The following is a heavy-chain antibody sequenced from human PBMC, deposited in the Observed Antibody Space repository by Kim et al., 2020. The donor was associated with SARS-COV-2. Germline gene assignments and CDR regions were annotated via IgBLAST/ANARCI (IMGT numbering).Heavy chain of an antibody. D-gene: IGHD2-15*01. Sequence: SETLSLTCAVYGGSFSGYYWSWIRQPPGKGLEWIGEINHSGSTNYNPSLKSRVTISVDTSKNQFSLKLSSVTAADTAVYYCARVVGLRRNCSGGSCYSVFDPWGQGTLVTVSS. CDR2: INHSGST. J-gene: IGHJ5*02. CDR3: ARVVGLRRNCSGGSCYSVFDP. CDR1: GGSFSGYY. V-gene: IGHV4-34*01.